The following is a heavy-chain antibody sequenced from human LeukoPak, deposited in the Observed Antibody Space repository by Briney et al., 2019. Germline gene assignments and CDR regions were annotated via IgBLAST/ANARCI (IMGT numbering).Heavy chain of an antibody. Sequence: SVKVSCKASGGTFSSYAISWVRQAPGQGLEWMGGIIPIFGTANYAQKFQGRVTITTDESTSTAYMELSSLRSEDTAVYYCARRSRLDPRLNYWGQGTLVTVSS. D-gene: IGHD2-2*01. CDR2: IIPIFGTA. J-gene: IGHJ4*02. CDR1: GGTFSSYA. V-gene: IGHV1-69*05. CDR3: ARRSRLDPRLNY.